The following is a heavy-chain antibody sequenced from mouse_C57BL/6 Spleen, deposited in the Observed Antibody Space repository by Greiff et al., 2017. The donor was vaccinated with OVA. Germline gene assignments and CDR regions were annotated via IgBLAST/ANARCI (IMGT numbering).Heavy chain of an antibody. CDR1: GYSFTDYT. Sequence: ESGPELVKPGASVKISCKASGYSFTDYTMNWVKQSNGKSLEWIGVIYPNYGTTSYNQKFKGKATLTVDQSSSTAYRQLNSLTSEDSSVYYCARMGNSWYFDVWGTGTTVTVSS. J-gene: IGHJ1*03. CDR3: ARMGNSWYFDV. V-gene: IGHV1-39*01. CDR2: IYPNYGTT. D-gene: IGHD2-1*01.